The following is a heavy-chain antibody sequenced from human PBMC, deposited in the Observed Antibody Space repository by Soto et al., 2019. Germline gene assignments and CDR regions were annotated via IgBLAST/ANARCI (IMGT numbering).Heavy chain of an antibody. D-gene: IGHD4-17*01. J-gene: IGHJ4*02. CDR1: GGSISSGGYY. CDR3: ARGNDYGDYYFDY. V-gene: IGHV4-61*08. CDR2: IYYSGIT. Sequence: SETLSLTCTVSGGSISSGGYYWSWIRQHPGKGLEWIGYIYYSGITNYNPSLKSRVTISVDTSKNQFSLKLSSVTAADTAVYYCARGNDYGDYYFDYWGQGTLVTVSS.